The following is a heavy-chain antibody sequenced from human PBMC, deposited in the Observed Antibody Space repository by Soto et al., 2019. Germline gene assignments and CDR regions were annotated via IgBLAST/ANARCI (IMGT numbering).Heavy chain of an antibody. J-gene: IGHJ4*02. CDR1: GGSFPTYY. Sequence: QVQLHQWGAGLLKPSETLSLTCAVYGGSFPTYYWSWIRQSPGKGLEWIGEINHSGFTNYNPSLESRVTTSVDTSKNQFSLKLRSVTAADTAIYYCARRYCSYSSCSYFDYWGRGTLVSVSS. CDR3: ARRYCSYSSCSYFDY. CDR2: INHSGFT. V-gene: IGHV4-34*01. D-gene: IGHD2-15*01.